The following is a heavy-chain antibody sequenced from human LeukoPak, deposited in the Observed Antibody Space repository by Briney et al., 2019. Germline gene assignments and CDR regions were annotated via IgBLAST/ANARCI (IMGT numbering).Heavy chain of an antibody. Sequence: SETLSLTCDVSKDPIISFDHSWSWIRHFPGTGLEWMGYRHSTGNSYYNPSLKSRLSISVDTSKNHFSLKLSSVTAADTAVYYCAREREGPYGYLDYWGQGTLVTVSS. CDR1: KDPIISFDHS. CDR2: RHSTGNS. J-gene: IGHJ4*02. V-gene: IGHV4-30-4*07. CDR3: AREREGPYGYLDY. D-gene: IGHD4-17*01.